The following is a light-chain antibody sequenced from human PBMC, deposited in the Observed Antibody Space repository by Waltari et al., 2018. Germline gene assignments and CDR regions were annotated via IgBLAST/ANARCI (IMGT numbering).Light chain of an antibody. CDR1: QSVSNKY. J-gene: IGKJ1*01. V-gene: IGKV3-20*01. CDR2: GAS. Sequence: EIVLTQSPGTLSLSPGERGTLSCRASQSVSNKYLAWYQQKPGQAPRLLIYGASHRATGIPDRFSGSGSGTDFTLTISRLEPEDVAVYSCHQYGSSPGTFGQGTKVEIK. CDR3: HQYGSSPGT.